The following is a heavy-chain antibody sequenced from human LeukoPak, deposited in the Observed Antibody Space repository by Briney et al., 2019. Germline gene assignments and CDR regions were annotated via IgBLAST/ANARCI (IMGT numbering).Heavy chain of an antibody. D-gene: IGHD2-15*01. CDR2: IKSDGSST. V-gene: IGHV3-74*01. CDR3: ARALSIVFDY. CDR1: GFTFSSYW. Sequence: GGSLRLSCAASGFTFSSYWLHWVRQAPGEGLVWVSRIKSDGSSTSYADSVKGRFTISRDNAKNTLYLQMNSLRAEDTAVYYCARALSIVFDYWGQGTLVTVSS. J-gene: IGHJ4*02.